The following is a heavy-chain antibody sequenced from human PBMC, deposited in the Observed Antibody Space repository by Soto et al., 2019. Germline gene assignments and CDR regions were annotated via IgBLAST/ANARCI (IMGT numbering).Heavy chain of an antibody. V-gene: IGHV4-59*01. Sequence: SETLSLTCTVSGGSISRYYWSWIRQPPGKGLEWIGYIYYSGSTNYNPSLKSRVTISVDTSKNQFSLKLSSVTAADTAVYYCARDREAYFDWARAFDIWGQGTMVTVSS. J-gene: IGHJ3*02. D-gene: IGHD3-9*01. CDR1: GGSISRYY. CDR2: IYYSGST. CDR3: ARDREAYFDWARAFDI.